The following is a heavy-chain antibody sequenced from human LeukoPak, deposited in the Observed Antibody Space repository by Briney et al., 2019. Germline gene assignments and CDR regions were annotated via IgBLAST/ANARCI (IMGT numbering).Heavy chain of an antibody. V-gene: IGHV3-48*03. D-gene: IGHD2-8*01. CDR1: GFTFSSYE. CDR3: ASSRPYCTNGVCFYFDY. Sequence: QPGGSLRLSXAASGFTFSSYEMNWVRQAPGKGLEWVSYISSSGSTIYYADSVKGRFTISRDSAKNSLYLQMNSLRAEDTAVYYCASSRPYCTNGVCFYFDYWGQGTLVTVSS. CDR2: ISSSGSTI. J-gene: IGHJ4*02.